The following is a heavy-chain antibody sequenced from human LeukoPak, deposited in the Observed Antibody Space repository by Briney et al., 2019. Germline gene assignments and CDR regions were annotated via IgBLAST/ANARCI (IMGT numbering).Heavy chain of an antibody. CDR1: GFTFSSYS. CDR2: ISSSSSYI. CDR3: ARDLVAVPNVPHPQPHDY. J-gene: IGHJ4*02. V-gene: IGHV3-21*01. Sequence: GGSLRLSCAASGFTFSSYSMNWVRQAPGKGLEWVSSISSSSSYIYYADSVKGRFTISRDNAKNSLYLQMNSLRAEDPGVYDCARDLVAVPNVPHPQPHDYWAREPWSPSPQ. D-gene: IGHD2-2*01.